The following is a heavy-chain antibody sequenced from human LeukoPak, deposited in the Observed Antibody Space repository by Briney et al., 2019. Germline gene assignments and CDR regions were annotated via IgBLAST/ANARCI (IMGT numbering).Heavy chain of an antibody. J-gene: IGHJ4*02. CDR3: ANSQQLLY. CDR2: ISSSVSTI. CDR1: GFTLRSYV. V-gene: IGHV3-48*03. Sequence: QPGGSLSLSCAASGFTLRSYVMNWVRQAPGQGLEWGSYISSSVSTIFYADSGKGLFTIARHNAKNSLYLQKNNLRAEDTAVYYCANSQQLLYWGQGTLVTVSS. D-gene: IGHD6-13*01.